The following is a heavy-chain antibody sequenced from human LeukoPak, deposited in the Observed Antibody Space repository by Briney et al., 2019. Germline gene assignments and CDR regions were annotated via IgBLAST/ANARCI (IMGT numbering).Heavy chain of an antibody. CDR1: GVSLSTSGVG. CDR3: AHSQVYSYGSFHDAYDI. V-gene: IGHV2-5*02. Sequence: ESGPTLVNPTQTLTLTCSLSGVSLSTSGVGVGWIRQPPGKALEWLALIYWDDDSRYSPSLESRLTIAKDTSKNQVVLTMTNMDSVDTATYYCAHSQVYSYGSFHDAYDIWGLGTLVTVSS. CDR2: IYWDDDS. D-gene: IGHD5-18*01. J-gene: IGHJ3*02.